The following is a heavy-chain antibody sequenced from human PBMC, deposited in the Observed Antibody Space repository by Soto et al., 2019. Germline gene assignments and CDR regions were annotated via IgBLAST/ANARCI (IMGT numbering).Heavy chain of an antibody. V-gene: IGHV4-30-2*01. CDR1: GGSISSGGYS. Sequence: PSETLSLTCAVSGGSISSGGYSWSWIRQPPGKGLEWIGYIYHSGSTYYNPSLKSRVTISVDRSKNQFSLKLSSVTAADTAVYYCAREVVAATNWLDPWGQGTLVTVSS. CDR3: AREVVAATNWLDP. D-gene: IGHD2-15*01. CDR2: IYHSGST. J-gene: IGHJ5*02.